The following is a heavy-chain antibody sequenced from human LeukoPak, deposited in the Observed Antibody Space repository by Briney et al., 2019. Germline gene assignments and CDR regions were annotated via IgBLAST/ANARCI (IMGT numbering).Heavy chain of an antibody. CDR3: ARGIEGGTTPFDY. J-gene: IGHJ4*02. CDR1: GGSFSGYY. D-gene: IGHD1-7*01. Sequence: SETLSLTCAVYGGSFSGYYWSWIRQPPGKGLEWIGEINHSGSTNYNPSLKSRVTISVDTSKNQFSLKLSSVTAADAAVYYCARGIEGGTTPFDYWGQGTLVTVSS. V-gene: IGHV4-34*01. CDR2: INHSGST.